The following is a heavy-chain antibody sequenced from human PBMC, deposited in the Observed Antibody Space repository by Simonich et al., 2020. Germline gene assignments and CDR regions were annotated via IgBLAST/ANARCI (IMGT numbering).Heavy chain of an antibody. CDR2: KNPNGGGT. D-gene: IGHD2-15*01. CDR1: GYTFTGYY. V-gene: IGHV1-2*02. J-gene: IGHJ4*02. Sequence: QVQLVQSGAEVKKPGASVKVSCKASGYTFTGYYMHWVRQAPGQGLGGMGWKNPNGGGTNYAQKFQGRVTMTRDTSISTAYMELSRLRSDDTAVYYCATSGGSPLDLDYWGQGTLVTVSS. CDR3: ATSGGSPLDLDY.